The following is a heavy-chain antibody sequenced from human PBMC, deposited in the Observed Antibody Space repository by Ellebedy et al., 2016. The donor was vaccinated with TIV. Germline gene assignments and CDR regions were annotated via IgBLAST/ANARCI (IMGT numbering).Heavy chain of an antibody. CDR3: ARSFYSSGSYPPWSY. CDR2: ISFDGINK. CDR1: GFTFSSYA. J-gene: IGHJ4*02. Sequence: GESLKISCAASGFTFSSYAMHWVRQAPGKGLEWVALISFDGINKFYADSVKGRFTISRDNSKNKRYLQMNSLRTEDTAVYYCARSFYSSGSYPPWSYWGQGTLVTVSS. D-gene: IGHD6-19*01. V-gene: IGHV3-30-3*01.